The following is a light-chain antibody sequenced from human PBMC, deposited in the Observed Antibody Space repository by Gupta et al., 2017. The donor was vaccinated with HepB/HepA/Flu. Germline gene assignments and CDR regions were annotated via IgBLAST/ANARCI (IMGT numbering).Light chain of an antibody. J-gene: IGKJ4*01. Sequence: DFQMTQSPSSLSASVGDRVTITCRASQSISSYLNLYQQKPGKAPKLLIYAASSLQSGVPSRFSCIGSGTDFTLTSRSLQPEDFASYFSHQSYSTPLLRAFGRGTNVEI. CDR2: AAS. V-gene: IGKV1-39*01. CDR1: QSISSY. CDR3: HQSYSTPLLRA.